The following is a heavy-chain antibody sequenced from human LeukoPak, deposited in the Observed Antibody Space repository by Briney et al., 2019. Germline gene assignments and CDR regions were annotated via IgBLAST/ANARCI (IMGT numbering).Heavy chain of an antibody. CDR2: ISSSSSYT. CDR1: GFTFSDYY. J-gene: IGHJ5*02. Sequence: KPGGSLILSCAASGFTFSDYYMSWIRPAPGKGLEWVSYISSSSSYTNYADSVKGRFTISRDNAKNSLYLQMNSLRAEDTAVYYCASGSGGWFDPWGQGTLVTVSS. V-gene: IGHV3-11*06. D-gene: IGHD2-15*01. CDR3: ASGSGGWFDP.